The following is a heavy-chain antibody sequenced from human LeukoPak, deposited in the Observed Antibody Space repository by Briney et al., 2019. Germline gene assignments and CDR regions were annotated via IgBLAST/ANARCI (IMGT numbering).Heavy chain of an antibody. CDR3: TARRIAVAGQYDS. V-gene: IGHV3-15*01. CDR1: GFTFSNAW. Sequence: GGSLRLSCAASGFTFSNAWMNWVRQAPGKGLEWVGRIKSETDGGTVDYAAPVKGRFTISGDDSKNTLCLQMNSLKTDDTAVYYCTARRIAVAGQYDSWGQGTLVTVSS. CDR2: IKSETDGGTV. D-gene: IGHD6-19*01. J-gene: IGHJ4*02.